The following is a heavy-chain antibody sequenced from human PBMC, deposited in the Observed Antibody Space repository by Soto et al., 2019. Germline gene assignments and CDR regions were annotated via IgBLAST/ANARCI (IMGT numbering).Heavy chain of an antibody. Sequence: SETMSLTCTVSGGSISRGVYDWSWIRQPPGKGLEWIGYIYYSGSTYYNPSLKSRVTISVDTSKNQFSLKLSSVTAADTAVYYCGRVAFTMIAGYWGQGTLVTVSS. D-gene: IGHD3-22*01. J-gene: IGHJ4*02. CDR2: IYYSGST. V-gene: IGHV4-30-4*01. CDR3: GRVAFTMIAGY. CDR1: GGSISRGVYD.